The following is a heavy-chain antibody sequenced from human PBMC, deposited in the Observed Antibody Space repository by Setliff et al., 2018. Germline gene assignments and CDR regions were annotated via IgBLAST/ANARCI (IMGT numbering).Heavy chain of an antibody. D-gene: IGHD6-13*01. CDR3: ARDWAAAAGTAFGDGLDY. CDR2: IYYSGST. J-gene: IGHJ4*02. CDR1: GYSISSGYY. V-gene: IGHV4-38-2*02. Sequence: PSETLSLTCAVSGYSISSGYYWGWIRQPPGKGLEWIGSIYYSGSTYYNPSLKSRVTISVDTTKNQCSLKLSSVPAADTAVYYCARDWAAAAGTAFGDGLDYWGQGTLVTVSS.